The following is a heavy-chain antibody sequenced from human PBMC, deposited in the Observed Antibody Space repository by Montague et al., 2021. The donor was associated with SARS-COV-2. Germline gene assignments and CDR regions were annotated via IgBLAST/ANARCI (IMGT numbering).Heavy chain of an antibody. D-gene: IGHD3-10*01. V-gene: IGHV4-59*12. CDR1: GGSISRYS. CDR2: IYNSGST. J-gene: IGHJ6*02. Sequence: SETLSLTCTVSGGSISRYSWTWIRQPPGKGLEWIGYIYNSGSTNXNPSLTSRVTISVDTSKNQFSLKLSSVAAADTAVYYCARGSMVRGGKVYYGVDVWGQGTTVTVSS. CDR3: ARGSMVRGGKVYYGVDV.